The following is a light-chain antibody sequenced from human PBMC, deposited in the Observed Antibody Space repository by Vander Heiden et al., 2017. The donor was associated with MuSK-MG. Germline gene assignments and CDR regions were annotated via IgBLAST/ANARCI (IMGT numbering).Light chain of an antibody. CDR1: QSDSNSY. CDR2: RIS. Sequence: IVLTQSPGPLTLSPGEIATFSCRASQSDSNSYLAWYQQKPGQAPRLLIYRISSRATGIPDRFSGSGSGTDFTLKISRVEAEDVAVYYCKQDGRAPLTFGEGTKVEIK. J-gene: IGKJ4*01. CDR3: KQDGRAPLT. V-gene: IGKV3-20*01.